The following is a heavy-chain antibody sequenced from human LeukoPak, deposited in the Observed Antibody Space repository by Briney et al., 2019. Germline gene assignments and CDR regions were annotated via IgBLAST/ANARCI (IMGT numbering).Heavy chain of an antibody. CDR2: ISAYNGNT. CDR3: ASGRSGGSCYGY. Sequence: ASVKVSCKASGYTFTSYGISWVRHAPGQGLEWMGWISAYNGNTNYAQKLQGRVTMTTDTSTSTAYMELRSLRSDDTDVYYCASGRSGGSCYGYWGQGTLVTVSS. D-gene: IGHD2-15*01. CDR1: GYTFTSYG. V-gene: IGHV1-18*01. J-gene: IGHJ4*02.